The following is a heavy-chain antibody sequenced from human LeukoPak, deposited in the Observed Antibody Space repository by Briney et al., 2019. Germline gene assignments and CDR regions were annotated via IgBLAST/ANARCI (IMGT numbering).Heavy chain of an antibody. CDR2: IYYSGST. Sequence: SETLSLTCTVSGGSISSGGYYWSWIRQHPGKGLEWIGYIYYSGSTYYNPSLKSRVTISVDTSKNQFSLKLSSVTAADTAVYYCARGEILTGYPSYFDYWGQGTLVTVSS. CDR3: ARGEILTGYPSYFDY. J-gene: IGHJ4*02. V-gene: IGHV4-31*03. CDR1: GGSISSGGYY. D-gene: IGHD3-9*01.